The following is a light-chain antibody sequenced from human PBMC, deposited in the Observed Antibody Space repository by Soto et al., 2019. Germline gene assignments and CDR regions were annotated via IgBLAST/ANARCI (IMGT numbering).Light chain of an antibody. CDR3: LQDYNYPP. Sequence: AIQMTQSPSSLSASVGDRVTITCRASQGIRNDLGWYQQKPGKAPKLLIYAASSLQSGVPSRFSGSGSGTDFTLTICSLQPEDFATYYCLQDYNYPPFGPGTKVDIK. J-gene: IGKJ3*01. CDR2: AAS. V-gene: IGKV1-6*01. CDR1: QGIRND.